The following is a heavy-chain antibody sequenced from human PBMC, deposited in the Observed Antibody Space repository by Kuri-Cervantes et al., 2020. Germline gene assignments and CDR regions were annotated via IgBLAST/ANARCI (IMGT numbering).Heavy chain of an antibody. J-gene: IGHJ4*02. CDR1: GFTFSSYA. D-gene: IGHD2/OR15-2a*01. Sequence: ESLKISCAASGFTFSSYAMHWVRQPPGKGLEWIGFIYSSGSTRYNPSLNSRVTISVDVSKTQFSLNLTSVTAADTAMYYCASGSYFHYLDFWGQGMLVTVSS. CDR3: ASGSYFHYLDF. CDR2: IYSSGST. V-gene: IGHV4-59*01.